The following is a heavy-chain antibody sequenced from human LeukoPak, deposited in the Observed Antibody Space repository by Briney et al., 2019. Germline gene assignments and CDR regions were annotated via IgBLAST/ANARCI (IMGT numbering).Heavy chain of an antibody. CDR3: ALSGSYAPFDY. V-gene: IGHV1-18*01. CDR2: MSAYNGNT. Sequence: GASVKVSCKASGYTFTSYGISWVRQAPGQGLEWMGWMSAYNGNTNYAQKLQGRVTMTTDKSTSTAYMELGSLRSDDTAVYCCALSGSYAPFDYWGQGTLVTVSS. D-gene: IGHD1-26*01. CDR1: GYTFTSYG. J-gene: IGHJ4*02.